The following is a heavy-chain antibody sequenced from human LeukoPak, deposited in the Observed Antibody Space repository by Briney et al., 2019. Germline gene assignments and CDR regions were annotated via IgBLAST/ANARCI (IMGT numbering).Heavy chain of an antibody. V-gene: IGHV3-21*05. J-gene: IGHJ4*02. CDR1: ASGVAFTSHS. CDR3: AREYNSRATFDY. D-gene: IGHD1-20*01. Sequence: GGSLRLSCAASASGVAFTSHSMHWVRQAPGKGLGWISYIHSSGDYIFYADSAKGRFTVSRDNARNSLYLQMNSLRAEDTAIYYCAREYNSRATFDYWGQGTLVTVSP. CDR2: IHSSGDYI.